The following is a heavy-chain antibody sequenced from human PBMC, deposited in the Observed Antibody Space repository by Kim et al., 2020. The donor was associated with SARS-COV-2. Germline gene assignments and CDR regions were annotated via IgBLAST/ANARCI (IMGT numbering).Heavy chain of an antibody. V-gene: IGHV5-10-1*01. J-gene: IGHJ4*02. CDR2: IDPSDSYT. D-gene: IGHD6-19*01. CDR3: ARHITRQWPVDY. CDR1: GYSFTSYW. Sequence: GESLKISCKGSGYSFTSYWISWVRQMPGKGLEWMGRIDPSDSYTNYSPSFQGHVTISADKSISTAYLQWSSLKASGTAMYYCARHITRQWPVDYWGQGTLVTVSS.